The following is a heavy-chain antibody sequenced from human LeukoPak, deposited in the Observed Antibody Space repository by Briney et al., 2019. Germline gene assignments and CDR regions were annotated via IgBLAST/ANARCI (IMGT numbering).Heavy chain of an antibody. CDR1: GFTSIAYA. Sequence: GGSLGLSCVGSGFTSIAYALTWARQAPGKGLEWVSGISGGGVTTYYADSVKGRFTISRDNSKNTLYLQMNSLRADDTAIYYCARNQQLGGHSYYYYGMGVWGQGTTVTVSS. CDR3: ARNQQLGGHSYYYYGMGV. V-gene: IGHV3-23*01. J-gene: IGHJ6*02. CDR2: ISGGGVTT. D-gene: IGHD3-16*01.